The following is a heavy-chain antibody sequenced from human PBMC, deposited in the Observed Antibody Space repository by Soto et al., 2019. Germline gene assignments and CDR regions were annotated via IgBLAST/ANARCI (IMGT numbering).Heavy chain of an antibody. CDR2: INAGNGNT. CDR3: ARDKAGYSSSWYLGAFDI. Sequence: ASVKVSCKASGYTFTSYAMHWVRQAPGQRLEWMGWINAGNGNTKYSQKFQGRVTITRDTSASTAYMELSSLRSEDTAVYYCARDKAGYSSSWYLGAFDIWGQGTMVTVSS. V-gene: IGHV1-3*01. J-gene: IGHJ3*02. CDR1: GYTFTSYA. D-gene: IGHD6-13*01.